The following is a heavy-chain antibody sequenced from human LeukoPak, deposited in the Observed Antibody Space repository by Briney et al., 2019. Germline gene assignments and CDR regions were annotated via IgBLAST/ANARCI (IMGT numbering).Heavy chain of an antibody. CDR3: AKRWDSTWSYFDL. Sequence: PGGSLRLSCAASGFTFSNYAMTWVRQAPGKGLEWVSTISGTGGFTTSTYYADSVKGRFTISRDDSQNTLYLHMNSLTVEDTAVYYCAKRWDSTWSYFDLWGQGTLVTFSS. J-gene: IGHJ4*02. V-gene: IGHV3-23*01. D-gene: IGHD1-26*01. CDR1: GFTFSNYA. CDR2: ISGTGGFTTST.